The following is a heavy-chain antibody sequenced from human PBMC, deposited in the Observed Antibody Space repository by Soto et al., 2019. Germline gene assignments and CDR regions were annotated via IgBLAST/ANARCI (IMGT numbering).Heavy chain of an antibody. Sequence: SETLSLTCTVSGGSISSGDYYWSWIRQPPGKGLEWIGYIYYSGSTYYNPSLKSRVTISVDTSKNQFSLKLSSVTAADTAVYYCAREKLANWFDPWGQGTLVTVSS. D-gene: IGHD1-1*01. J-gene: IGHJ5*02. CDR2: IYYSGST. V-gene: IGHV4-30-4*01. CDR1: GGSISSGDYY. CDR3: AREKLANWFDP.